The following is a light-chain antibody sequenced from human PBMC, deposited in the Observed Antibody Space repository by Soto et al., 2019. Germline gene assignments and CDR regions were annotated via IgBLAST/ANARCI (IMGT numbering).Light chain of an antibody. CDR2: GAT. CDR1: QSVSIL. Sequence: EIVMTQSPATLSVSPGERATLSCRVSQSVSILLAWYQQKPGQAPRLLIHGATTRATGIPARFSGSGSGTEFTLTISSLEPEDFAVYYCQQRSNWPPKITFGQGTRLEIK. CDR3: QQRSNWPPKIT. V-gene: IGKV3-15*01. J-gene: IGKJ5*01.